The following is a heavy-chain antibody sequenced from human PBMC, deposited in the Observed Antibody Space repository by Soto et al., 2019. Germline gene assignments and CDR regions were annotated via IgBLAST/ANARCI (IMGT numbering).Heavy chain of an antibody. Sequence: GGSLRLSCAASGFIFSSYGMHWVRQAPGKGLEWVAVISYDENNKHYADSVKGRFTISRDNSKNTLYLQMNSLRDEDTAVYYCARGLYYYDSSGYWGYWGQGTLVTVSS. D-gene: IGHD3-22*01. CDR2: ISYDENNK. V-gene: IGHV3-30*03. CDR3: ARGLYYYDSSGYWGY. J-gene: IGHJ4*02. CDR1: GFIFSSYG.